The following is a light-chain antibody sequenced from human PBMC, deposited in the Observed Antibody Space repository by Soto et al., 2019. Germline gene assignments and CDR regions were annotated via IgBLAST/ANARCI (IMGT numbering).Light chain of an antibody. CDR2: GAS. CDR1: QSVTGSY. Sequence: EIVLTQSPGTLSLSPGERATLSCRASQSVTGSYLAWYQQKPGQAARLLIYGASSRASGIPDRFSGSGSGTDFTLTISRLEPEDFAVYYCQQYGSSPPVTFGPGTKVDMK. V-gene: IGKV3-20*01. J-gene: IGKJ3*01. CDR3: QQYGSSPPVT.